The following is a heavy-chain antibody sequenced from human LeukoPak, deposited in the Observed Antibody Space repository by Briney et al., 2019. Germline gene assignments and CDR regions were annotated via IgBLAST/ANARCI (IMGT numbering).Heavy chain of an antibody. CDR1: GFTFGTYA. J-gene: IGHJ4*02. Sequence: PGGSLRLSCAASGFTFGTYAMSWVRQAPGKGLEWVSAISGSGGSTYYADSVKGRFTISRDNSKNTLYLQMNSLRAEDTAVYYCAKAPTYYYDSSGLDSYFDYWGQGTLVTVSS. D-gene: IGHD3-22*01. CDR2: ISGSGGST. V-gene: IGHV3-23*01. CDR3: AKAPTYYYDSSGLDSYFDY.